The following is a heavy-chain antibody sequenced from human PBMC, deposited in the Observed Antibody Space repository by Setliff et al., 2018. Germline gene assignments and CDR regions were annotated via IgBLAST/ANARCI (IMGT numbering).Heavy chain of an antibody. CDR1: GFSISSGYY. D-gene: IGHD3-22*01. Sequence: SETLSLTCAVSGFSISSGYYWGWIRQPPGKGLEWIVYIHHSGKAYYNPSLKSRVTMSVDTSKNHVSLKLSSVTAADTAVYYCARAHTWSLPNDNSGYPGWFDPWGQGTLVTVSS. J-gene: IGHJ5*02. V-gene: IGHV4-38-2*01. CDR2: IHHSGKA. CDR3: ARAHTWSLPNDNSGYPGWFDP.